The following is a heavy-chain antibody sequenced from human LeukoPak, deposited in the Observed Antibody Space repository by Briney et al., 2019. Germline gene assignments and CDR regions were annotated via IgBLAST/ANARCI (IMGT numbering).Heavy chain of an antibody. CDR3: ARHRPNYDYVWGSYRPKPDFDY. CDR1: GGSISSYY. CDR2: IYYSGST. D-gene: IGHD3-16*02. Sequence: SETLSLTCTVSGGSISSYYWSWIRQPPGKGLEWIGYIYYSGSTNYNPSLKSRVTISVDTSKNQFSLKLSSVTAADTAVYYCARHRPNYDYVWGSYRPKPDFDYWGQGTLVTVSS. J-gene: IGHJ4*02. V-gene: IGHV4-59*08.